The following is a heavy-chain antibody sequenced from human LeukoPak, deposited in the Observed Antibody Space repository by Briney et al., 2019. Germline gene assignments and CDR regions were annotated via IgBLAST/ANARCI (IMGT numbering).Heavy chain of an antibody. CDR1: GFTFSSYS. D-gene: IGHD1-14*01. CDR2: ITSRSSTT. V-gene: IGHV3-48*01. Sequence: GGSLRLSCAASGFTFSSYSMNWVRQAPGKGLEWVSYITSRSSTTYYADSVKGRFTISRDNAKNSLSLQMNSLRAEDTAVYYCARKPVFDYWGQGTLVTVSS. CDR3: ARKPVFDY. J-gene: IGHJ4*02.